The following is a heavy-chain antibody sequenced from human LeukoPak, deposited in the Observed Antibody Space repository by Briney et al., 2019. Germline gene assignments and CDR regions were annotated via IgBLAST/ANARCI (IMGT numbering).Heavy chain of an antibody. CDR2: TYYRSKWYS. CDR3: VRDVSILISGWFDYSYTDV. Sequence: SQTLSLTCAISGDSVSSNSAAWNWIRQSPSRGLEWLGRTYYRSKWYSAYAVSVKSRITINPDTSKNQFSLQLNSMTPDDTGVYYCVRDVSILISGWFDYSYTDVWDKGTTVTVSS. V-gene: IGHV6-1*01. CDR1: GDSVSSNSAA. J-gene: IGHJ6*03. D-gene: IGHD6-19*01.